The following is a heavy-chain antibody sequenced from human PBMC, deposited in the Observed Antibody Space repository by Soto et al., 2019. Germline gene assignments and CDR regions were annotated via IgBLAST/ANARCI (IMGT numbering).Heavy chain of an antibody. CDR3: ARDIVLVPADASYYDYYGMDV. J-gene: IGHJ6*02. CDR2: IYYSGST. D-gene: IGHD2-2*01. CDR1: GGSISSGDYY. V-gene: IGHV4-30-4*01. Sequence: SETPSLTCTVSGGSISSGDYYWSWIRQPPGKGLEWIGYIYYSGSTYYNPSLKSRVTISVDTSKNQFSLKLSSVTAADTAVYYCARDIVLVPADASYYDYYGMDVWGQGTTVT.